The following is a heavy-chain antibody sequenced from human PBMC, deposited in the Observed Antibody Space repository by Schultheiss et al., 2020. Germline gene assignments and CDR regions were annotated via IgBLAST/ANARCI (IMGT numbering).Heavy chain of an antibody. J-gene: IGHJ4*02. CDR2: IIPILGIA. V-gene: IGHV1-69*04. CDR1: GGTFNSYA. Sequence: SVKVSCKASGGTFNSYAITWVRQAPGQGLEWMGRIIPILGIANYAQKFQGRVTITADKSTSTTYMELSSLRSEDTAVYYCARATGPNSGSLSFDYWGQGTLVNGYS. CDR3: ARATGPNSGSLSFDY. D-gene: IGHD1-26*01.